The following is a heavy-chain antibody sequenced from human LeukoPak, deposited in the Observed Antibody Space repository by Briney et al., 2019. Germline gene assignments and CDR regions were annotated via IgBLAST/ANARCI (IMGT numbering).Heavy chain of an antibody. CDR1: GFTFSNAW. V-gene: IGHV3-15*07. J-gene: IGHJ4*02. CDR2: IKSKTDGGTT. Sequence: GGSLRLSCAASGFTFSNAWMNWVRQAPGKGLEWFGRIKSKTDGGTTDYAAPVKGRFTISRDDSKNTLYLQMNSLKTEDTAVYYCTTQYGGSYSYYWGQGTLVTVSS. CDR3: TTQYGGSYSYY. D-gene: IGHD1-26*01.